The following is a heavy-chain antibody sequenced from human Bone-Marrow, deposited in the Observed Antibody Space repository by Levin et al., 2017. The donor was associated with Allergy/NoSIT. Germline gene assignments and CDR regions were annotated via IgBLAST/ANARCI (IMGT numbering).Heavy chain of an antibody. D-gene: IGHD2-21*02. CDR2: ISGPGHNT. CDR1: GFPFSTFS. V-gene: IGHV3-23*01. CDR3: ARGVTDDSAWDTPLFDF. J-gene: IGHJ4*02. Sequence: LSLTCAASGFPFSTFSISWVRQAPGRGLEWVSAISGPGHNTYYADSVKGRFTISRDNSGNTLYLQLHSLRIEDSAIYFCARGVTDDSAWDTPLFDFWGQGTLVSVSS.